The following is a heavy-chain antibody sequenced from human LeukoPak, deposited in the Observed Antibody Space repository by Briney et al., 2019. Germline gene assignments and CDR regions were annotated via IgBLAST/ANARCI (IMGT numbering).Heavy chain of an antibody. V-gene: IGHV3-53*01. J-gene: IGHJ4*02. D-gene: IGHD4-17*01. CDR3: ATRDSGDYPYFYY. CDR1: GFTVSRKY. Sequence: PGGSLRLSCAASGFTVSRKYMSWVRQAPGKGLEWVSLIYSGGSTSYADSVKGRFTISRDNSKNMLYLQMNSLRAEDTAVYFCATRDSGDYPYFYYWGQGTLVTVSS. CDR2: IYSGGST.